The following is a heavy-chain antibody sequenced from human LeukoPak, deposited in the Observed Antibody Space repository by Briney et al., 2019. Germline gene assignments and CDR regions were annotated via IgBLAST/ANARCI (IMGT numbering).Heavy chain of an antibody. J-gene: IGHJ6*03. Sequence: GGSLRLSCAASGFTVSSNYMSWVRQAPGKGLEWVAFIRFDANNKYYADSVKGRFTISRDNSKNTLYVRMNSLRAEDTAVYFCAKGGSTSSSLYYYYMDVWGKGTTVTVSS. CDR1: GFTVSSNY. CDR3: AKGGSTSSSLYYYYMDV. CDR2: IRFDANNK. D-gene: IGHD2-2*01. V-gene: IGHV3-30*02.